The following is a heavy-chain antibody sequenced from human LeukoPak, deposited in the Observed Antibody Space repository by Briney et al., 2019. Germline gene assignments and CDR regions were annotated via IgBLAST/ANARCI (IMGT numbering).Heavy chain of an antibody. Sequence: SETLSLTCTVSGGSISSYYWSWIRQPAGKGLEWIGRIYTSGSTNYNPSLKSRVTMSVDTSKNQFSLKLSSVTAADTAVYYCASVPLVRGTAYFDYWGQGTLVTVSS. J-gene: IGHJ4*02. CDR1: GGSISSYY. D-gene: IGHD3-10*01. CDR2: IYTSGST. CDR3: ASVPLVRGTAYFDY. V-gene: IGHV4-4*07.